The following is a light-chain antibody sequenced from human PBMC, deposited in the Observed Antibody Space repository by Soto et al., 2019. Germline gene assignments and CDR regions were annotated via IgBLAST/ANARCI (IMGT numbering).Light chain of an antibody. J-gene: IGKJ1*01. CDR1: QSISSW. CDR3: QQYNSYSTWT. Sequence: DIPMTQSPSTLSASVGDRVTITCRASQSISSWLAWYQQKPGKAPKLLIYDASSLESGVPSRFSGSGSGTEFTLTISSLQPDDFAAYHCQQYNSYSTWTFGQGTKVELK. V-gene: IGKV1-5*01. CDR2: DAS.